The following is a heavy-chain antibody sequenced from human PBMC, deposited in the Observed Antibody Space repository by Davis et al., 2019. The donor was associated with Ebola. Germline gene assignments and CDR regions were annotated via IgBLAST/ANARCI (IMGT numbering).Heavy chain of an antibody. Sequence: AASVKVSCKASGYTFTSYGISWVRQAPGQGLEWMGWISAYNGNTNYAQKLQGRVTMTTDTSTSTAYMELRSLRSEDTAVYYCARDWRNPGVAEDGRGFALWGQGTLVTVSS. CDR2: ISAYNGNT. D-gene: IGHD6-19*01. CDR3: ARDWRNPGVAEDGRGFAL. V-gene: IGHV1-18*01. J-gene: IGHJ5*02. CDR1: GYTFTSYG.